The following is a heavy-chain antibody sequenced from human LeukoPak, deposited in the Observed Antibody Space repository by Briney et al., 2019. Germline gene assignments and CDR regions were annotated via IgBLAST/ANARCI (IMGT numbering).Heavy chain of an antibody. CDR3: ARGVAARVSNY. CDR2: IFYSGST. Sequence: SETLSLTCTVSGGAISNYYWSWIRQPPGKGLEWIAYIFYSGSTNYNPSLKSRVTISVDTSKNQFSLKLSSVTAADTAVYYCARGVAARVSNYWGQGTLVTVSS. CDR1: GGAISNYY. V-gene: IGHV4-59*08. D-gene: IGHD6-6*01. J-gene: IGHJ4*02.